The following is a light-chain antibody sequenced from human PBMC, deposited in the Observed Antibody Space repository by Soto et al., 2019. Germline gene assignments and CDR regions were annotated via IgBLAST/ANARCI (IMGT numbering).Light chain of an antibody. Sequence: AIQMTQSPSSLSASVGDRVTITCRASQDIRVGLAWYQQKPGKAPKLLIYDASALQSGVPSRFSGSGSGTDFTLTISSLQPEDVATYYCLKAYRYQWTFGQGTKVEIK. V-gene: IGKV1-6*01. CDR3: LKAYRYQWT. CDR1: QDIRVG. CDR2: DAS. J-gene: IGKJ1*01.